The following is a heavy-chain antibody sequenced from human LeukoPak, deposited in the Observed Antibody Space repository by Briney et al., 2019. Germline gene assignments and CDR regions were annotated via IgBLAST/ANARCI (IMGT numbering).Heavy chain of an antibody. D-gene: IGHD5-24*01. J-gene: IGHJ6*02. CDR1: GGSISSYY. V-gene: IGHV4-4*07. CDR3: ARMNRRIGDGYKVYYYYGMDV. CDR2: IYTSGST. Sequence: SETLSLTCTVSGGSISSYYWSWIRQPAGKGLEWIGRIYTSGSTNYNPSLKSRVTMSVDTSKNQFSLKLSSVTAADTAVYYCARMNRRIGDGYKVYYYYGMDVWGQGTTVTVSS.